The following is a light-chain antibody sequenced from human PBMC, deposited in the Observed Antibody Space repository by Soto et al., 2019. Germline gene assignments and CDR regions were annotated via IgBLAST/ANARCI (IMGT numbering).Light chain of an antibody. V-gene: IGKV3-11*01. CDR1: QRVSSY. J-gene: IGKJ4*01. Sequence: EIVLTQSPATLSLSPGERATLSCRNSQRVSSYLAWYQQKPDKAPRLLIYAASNRATGIPARFSGSGHGTDFTLFFFSLESEDFVVYFSQQRTNCTLSLTFIGCTKVEIK. CDR2: AAS. CDR3: QQRTNCTLSLT.